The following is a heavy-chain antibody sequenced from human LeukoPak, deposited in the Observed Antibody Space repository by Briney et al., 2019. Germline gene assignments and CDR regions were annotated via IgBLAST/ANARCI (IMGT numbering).Heavy chain of an antibody. V-gene: IGHV4-34*09. CDR3: ARDSVVRGASTLYGMDV. J-gene: IGHJ6*02. D-gene: IGHD3-10*01. Sequence: RASETLSLTCAVYGGSFSGYYWSWIRQPPGKGLEWIGEINHSGSTNYNPSLKSRVTISVDTSKNQFSLKLSSVTAADTAVYYCARDSVVRGASTLYGMDVWGQGTTVTVSS. CDR1: GGSFSGYY. CDR2: INHSGST.